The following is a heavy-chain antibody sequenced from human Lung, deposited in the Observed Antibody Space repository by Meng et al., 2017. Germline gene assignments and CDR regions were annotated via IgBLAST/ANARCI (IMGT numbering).Heavy chain of an antibody. CDR3: ARGTPGRSYSDY. Sequence: QVQLVQSGDEVKKPGAAVKVSCKASGYTFTGYGVSWVRQAPGQGLEWMAWLGAHDGDTSHAPKFQGRVTVSADRPTATAYMELRSLRSDDTAVYYCARGTPGRSYSDYWGQGTLVTVSS. J-gene: IGHJ4*02. CDR1: GYTFTGYG. D-gene: IGHD3-10*01. V-gene: IGHV1-18*01. CDR2: LGAHDGDT.